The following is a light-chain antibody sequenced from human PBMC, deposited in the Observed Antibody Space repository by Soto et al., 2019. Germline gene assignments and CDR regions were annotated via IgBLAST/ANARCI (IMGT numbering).Light chain of an antibody. J-gene: IGKJ4*01. CDR1: QSVGSN. Sequence: EIVMTQSPATLSVSPGERATLSCRASQSVGSNLAWYQKKPGQAPRLLIHGASTRATGIPARFSGSGSGTDFTLTVSSLQSEDFAVYYCQQYNNWPLPFGGGTKVEI. CDR3: QQYNNWPLP. CDR2: GAS. V-gene: IGKV3-15*01.